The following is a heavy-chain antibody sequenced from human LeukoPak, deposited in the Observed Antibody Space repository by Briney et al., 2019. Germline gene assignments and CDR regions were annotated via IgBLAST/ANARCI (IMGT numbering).Heavy chain of an antibody. Sequence: SVKVSCKASGGTFSSYAISWVRQAPGQGLEWMGGIIPIFGTANYAQKFQGRVTITTDESTSTAYMELSSLRSEDTAVYYRASSTGSKFDPWGQETLVTVSS. V-gene: IGHV1-69*05. J-gene: IGHJ5*02. CDR3: ASSTGSKFDP. D-gene: IGHD4-11*01. CDR2: IIPIFGTA. CDR1: GGTFSSYA.